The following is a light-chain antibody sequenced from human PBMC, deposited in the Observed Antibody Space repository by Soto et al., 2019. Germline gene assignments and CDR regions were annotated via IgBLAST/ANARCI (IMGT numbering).Light chain of an antibody. V-gene: IGKV3-11*01. J-gene: IGKJ3*01. CDR1: QSVSSY. CDR2: DAS. Sequence: EIVLTQSPATLSLSPGERATLSCRASQSVSSYLAWYQQKPGQAPRLLIYDASNRATGIPARFSGSGSGTDFTVTISSLEPEDFAVYYCQQRSNWPTFGPGTKVDI. CDR3: QQRSNWPT.